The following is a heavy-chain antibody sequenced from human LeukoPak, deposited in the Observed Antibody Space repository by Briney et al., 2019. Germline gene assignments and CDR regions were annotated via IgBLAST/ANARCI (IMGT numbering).Heavy chain of an antibody. CDR3: AKETSSSFDY. D-gene: IGHD6-6*01. CDR2: ISNSGGST. Sequence: GGSLRLSCAASGFTFSNYAMNWVRQAPGKGLEWVSGISNSGGSTYYADSVKGRFTISRDNSKNTLYLQMNSLRAEDTAVYYCAKETSSSFDYWGQGTLVTVSS. CDR1: GFTFSNYA. J-gene: IGHJ4*02. V-gene: IGHV3-23*01.